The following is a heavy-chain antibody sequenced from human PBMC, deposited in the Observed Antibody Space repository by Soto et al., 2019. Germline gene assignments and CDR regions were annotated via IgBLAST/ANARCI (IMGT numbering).Heavy chain of an antibody. D-gene: IGHD3-22*01. CDR2: IYYSGST. Sequence: QVQLQESGPGLVKPSQTLSLTCTVSGGSISSGGYYWSWIRQHPGKGLEWIGYIYYSGSTSYIPSLKSRVTISVYTSKKQFSLKLSSVTAADTAVYYCARIGDSSGYYSHFDYWGHGTLVTVSS. J-gene: IGHJ4*01. CDR1: GGSISSGGYY. CDR3: ARIGDSSGYYSHFDY. V-gene: IGHV4-31*03.